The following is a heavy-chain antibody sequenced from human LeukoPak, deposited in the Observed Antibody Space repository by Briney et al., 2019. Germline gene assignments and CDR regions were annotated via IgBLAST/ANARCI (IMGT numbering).Heavy chain of an antibody. CDR3: ARHWLIPARTSYYMDV. CDR1: GGSLSSGSNY. D-gene: IGHD6-6*01. Sequence: SETLSLTCTVSGGSLSSGSNYWGWIRQPPGKGLEWVGSIYYSGRTYYNSSLKRRVTISVDTSKNQFSPKLSSVTAADTAVYYCARHWLIPARTSYYMDVWGKGTTVTVSS. V-gene: IGHV4-39*01. CDR2: IYYSGRT. J-gene: IGHJ6*03.